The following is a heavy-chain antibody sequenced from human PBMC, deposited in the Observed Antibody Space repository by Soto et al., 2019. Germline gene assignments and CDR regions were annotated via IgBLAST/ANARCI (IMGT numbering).Heavy chain of an antibody. CDR3: ARVGAVSLSGYYYYYGMDV. Sequence: PSETLSLTCAVYGGSFSGYYWSWIRQPPGKGLEWIGEINHSGSTNYNPSLKSRVTISVDTSKNQFSLKLSSVTAADTAVYYCARVGAVSLSGYYYYYGMDVWGQGTTVTVSS. J-gene: IGHJ6*02. V-gene: IGHV4-34*01. CDR2: INHSGST. CDR1: GGSFSGYY. D-gene: IGHD6-19*01.